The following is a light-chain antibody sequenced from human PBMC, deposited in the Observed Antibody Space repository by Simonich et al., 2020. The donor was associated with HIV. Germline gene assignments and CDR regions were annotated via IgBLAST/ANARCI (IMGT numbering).Light chain of an antibody. V-gene: IGKV3D-15*01. CDR2: GAS. Sequence: EIVMTQSPATLSVSPGERATPPCRASQRVSSNLAWYQQKPGQAPRLLIYGASTRATGIPGRVSGSGSGTEFTLTISSLQSEDFAVYYCQQYNRWPPWTFGQGTKVEIK. CDR1: QRVSSN. CDR3: QQYNRWPPWT. J-gene: IGKJ1*01.